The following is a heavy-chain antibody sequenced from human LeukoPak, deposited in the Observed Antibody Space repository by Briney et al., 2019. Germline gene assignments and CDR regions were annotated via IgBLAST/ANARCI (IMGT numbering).Heavy chain of an antibody. CDR3: ARGAYSDSGVLHYFYYMDV. Sequence: PGGSLRLSCAASGFTFSSYWMNWVRQAPGKGLEWVANIKKDGSEKYYGDSVKGRFTISRDNAKNSLHLQMNSLRVEDTAVYYCARGAYSDSGVLHYFYYMDVWGKGTTVTVSS. CDR1: GFTFSSYW. D-gene: IGHD4-11*01. J-gene: IGHJ6*03. CDR2: IKKDGSEK. V-gene: IGHV3-7*01.